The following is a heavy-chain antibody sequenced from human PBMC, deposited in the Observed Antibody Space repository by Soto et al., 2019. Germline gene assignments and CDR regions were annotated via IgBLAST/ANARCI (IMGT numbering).Heavy chain of an antibody. Sequence: GGSLRLSCAASGFTFSSYAMSWVRQAPGKGLEWVSAISGSGGSTYYADSVKGRFTISRDNSKNPLYLQMNSLRAEDTAVYYCANSDCSGGSCYSEFDYWGQGTLVTVSS. J-gene: IGHJ4*02. CDR3: ANSDCSGGSCYSEFDY. CDR2: ISGSGGST. CDR1: GFTFSSYA. D-gene: IGHD2-15*01. V-gene: IGHV3-23*01.